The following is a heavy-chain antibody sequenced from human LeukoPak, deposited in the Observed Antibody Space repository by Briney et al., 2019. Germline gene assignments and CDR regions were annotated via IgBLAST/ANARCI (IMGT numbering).Heavy chain of an antibody. CDR3: AKSFGYSRSWFDY. CDR1: GFTFSSYA. J-gene: IGHJ4*02. Sequence: GGSLRLSCAASGFTFSSYAMTWVRQAPGKGLEWVSAISGSGSNTYYADSVKGRFTISRDNSKNTLYLLINSLRAEDTAVYYCAKSFGYSRSWFDYWGQGTLVTVSS. V-gene: IGHV3-23*01. D-gene: IGHD6-13*01. CDR2: ISGSGSNT.